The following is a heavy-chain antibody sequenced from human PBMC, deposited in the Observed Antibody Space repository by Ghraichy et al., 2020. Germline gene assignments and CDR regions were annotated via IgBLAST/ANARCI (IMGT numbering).Heavy chain of an antibody. D-gene: IGHD1-7*01. Sequence: SETLSLTCAVYGGSFSGDYCSWICQPPQKGLDLIGEINHSESTNYNPSLKSPFTISVDTSKNQFSLKLSSVTAADTAVYYCARLQYNWNYANWFDPWGQGTLVTVSS. V-gene: IGHV4-34*01. CDR2: INHSEST. CDR1: GGSFSGDY. CDR3: ARLQYNWNYANWFDP. J-gene: IGHJ5*02.